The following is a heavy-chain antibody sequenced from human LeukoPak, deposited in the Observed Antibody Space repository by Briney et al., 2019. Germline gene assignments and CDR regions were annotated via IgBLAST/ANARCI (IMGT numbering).Heavy chain of an antibody. CDR3: ASNRDGYNFFDY. CDR1: GGSISSYY. V-gene: IGHV4-59*01. D-gene: IGHD5-24*01. J-gene: IGHJ4*02. CDR2: IYYSGST. Sequence: PSETLSLTCTVSGGSISSYYWSWLRQPPGKGLEWIGYIYYSGSTNYNPSLTSRVTISVDTSKNQFSLKLSSVTAADTAVYYCASNRDGYNFFDYWGQGTLVTVSS.